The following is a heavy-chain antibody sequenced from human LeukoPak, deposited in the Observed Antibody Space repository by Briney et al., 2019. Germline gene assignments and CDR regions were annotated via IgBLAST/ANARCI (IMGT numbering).Heavy chain of an antibody. Sequence: SVKVSCKASGGTFSSYAISWVRQAPGQGLEWMGGIIPIFGTANYAQKFRGRVTITADESTSTAYMELSSLRSEDTAVYYCARSWFGDVYYYGMDVWGQGTTVTVSS. CDR3: ARSWFGDVYYYGMDV. V-gene: IGHV1-69*01. CDR1: GGTFSSYA. CDR2: IIPIFGTA. J-gene: IGHJ6*02. D-gene: IGHD3-10*01.